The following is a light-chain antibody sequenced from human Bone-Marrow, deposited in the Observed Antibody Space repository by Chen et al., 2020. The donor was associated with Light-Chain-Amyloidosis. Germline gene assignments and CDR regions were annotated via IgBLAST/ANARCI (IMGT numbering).Light chain of an antibody. CDR2: DDR. CDR3: QGWDRSSDRPV. CDR1: NLGATS. Sequence: SYVLTPPSSVSVAPGQTATIACGGNNLGATSVHWYQPTPGQAPLLVVYDDRDRPSGIPERWSGSNVGNTATLTISRVEAGDEADYYCQGWDRSSDRPVFGGGTKLTVL. V-gene: IGLV3-21*02. J-gene: IGLJ3*02.